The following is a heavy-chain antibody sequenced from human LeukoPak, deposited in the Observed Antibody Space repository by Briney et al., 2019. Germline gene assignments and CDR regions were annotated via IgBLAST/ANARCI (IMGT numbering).Heavy chain of an antibody. D-gene: IGHD3/OR15-3a*01. J-gene: IGHJ6*03. V-gene: IGHV1-46*01. CDR1: GYTFTSYY. CDR3: ARAGGRTDYYYYMDV. CDR2: INPSGGST. Sequence: ASLKVSCKASGYTFTSYYMHWVRQAPGQGLEWMGIINPSGGSTSYAQKFQGRVTMTRDMSTSTVYMELSSLRSEDTAVYYCARAGGRTDYYYYMDVWGKGTTVTVSS.